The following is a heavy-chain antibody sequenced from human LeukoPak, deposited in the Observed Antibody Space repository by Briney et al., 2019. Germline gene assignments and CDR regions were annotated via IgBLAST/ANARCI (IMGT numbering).Heavy chain of an antibody. Sequence: GGSLRLSCAASGFTFSSYSMNWVRQAPGKGLEWVANIKQDGSEKYYVDSAKGRFTISRDNAKNSLYLQMNSLRAEDTAVYYCARDNYDILTGYLYYFDYWGQGTLVTVSS. CDR2: IKQDGSEK. D-gene: IGHD3-9*01. CDR1: GFTFSSYS. J-gene: IGHJ4*02. CDR3: ARDNYDILTGYLYYFDY. V-gene: IGHV3-7*01.